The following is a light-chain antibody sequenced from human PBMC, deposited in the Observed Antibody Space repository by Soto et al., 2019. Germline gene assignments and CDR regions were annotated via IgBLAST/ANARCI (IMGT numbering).Light chain of an antibody. CDR3: QQRSKWPLT. Sequence: EIVLTQSPATLSLSPGERVTLSCRASQSVTNNLGWYQHKPGQAPRLLIYDASKRATGIPARFSGSGSGTDFTLTISSLGPEDFAVYFCQQRSKWPLTFGGGTRVEI. CDR2: DAS. V-gene: IGKV3-11*01. CDR1: QSVTNN. J-gene: IGKJ4*01.